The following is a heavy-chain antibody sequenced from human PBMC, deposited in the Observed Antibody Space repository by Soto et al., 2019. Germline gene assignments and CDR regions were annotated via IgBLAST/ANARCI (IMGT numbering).Heavy chain of an antibody. CDR2: IATSGDT. D-gene: IGHD4-17*01. V-gene: IGHV3-13*01. CDR1: GFTFSSYD. Sequence: EVQLVESGGGLVQPGGSLRLSCAASGFTFSSYDIHWVRQGIGKGLEWVAAIATSGDTYFPGSVKGRFTISRDNAKNSLYLQMNNLRAGDTAVYYCARAVRSYGDSGPHYWYFDLWGRGTLVTVSS. J-gene: IGHJ2*01. CDR3: ARAVRSYGDSGPHYWYFDL.